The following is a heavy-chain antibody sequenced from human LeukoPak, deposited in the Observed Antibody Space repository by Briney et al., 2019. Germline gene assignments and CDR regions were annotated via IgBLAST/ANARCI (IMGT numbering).Heavy chain of an antibody. Sequence: GGSLRLSCAPSGFTYSTYGLHWVRQAPPRELDGVAVIWYYGSSKSYAGSVKGRFTIYRDNSKNALYLQMNSLRAEDTAVYYCARVPCTTSVCHTGQDHYSMDVWGQGTTVTVSS. CDR1: GFTYSTYG. D-gene: IGHD2-8*01. CDR3: ARVPCTTSVCHTGQDHYSMDV. CDR2: IWYYGSSK. V-gene: IGHV3-33*01. J-gene: IGHJ6*02.